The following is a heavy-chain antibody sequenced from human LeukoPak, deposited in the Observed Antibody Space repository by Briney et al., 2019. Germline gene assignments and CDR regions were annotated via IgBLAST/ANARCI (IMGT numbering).Heavy chain of an antibody. CDR3: ARRPSILYYYYGMDV. J-gene: IGHJ6*02. CDR1: RASISSYY. Sequence: SETLSLTCTVSRASISSYYWSWIRQPPGKGLEGIGHINYNGSTNYNPSLKSRVTMSVDASKNQFSLKLSSVTAADTAVYYCARRPSILYYYYGMDVWGQGTTVTVSS. V-gene: IGHV4-59*08. CDR2: INYNGST. D-gene: IGHD3-10*01.